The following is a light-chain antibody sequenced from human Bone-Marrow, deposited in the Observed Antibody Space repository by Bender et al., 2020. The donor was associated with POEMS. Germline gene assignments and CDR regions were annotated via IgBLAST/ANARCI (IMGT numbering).Light chain of an antibody. CDR1: SSNIGAGYD. CDR2: SSH. V-gene: IGLV1-50*01. CDR3: AVWDDSLNGWV. Sequence: QSVLTQPPSVSGAPGQRVTISCTGSSSNIGAGYDVQWYRQIPGTAPKLLIYSSHRRPSEVPDRFSGSRSGTSASLAISGLQSEDEADYYCAVWDDSLNGWVFGGGTKLTVL. J-gene: IGLJ3*02.